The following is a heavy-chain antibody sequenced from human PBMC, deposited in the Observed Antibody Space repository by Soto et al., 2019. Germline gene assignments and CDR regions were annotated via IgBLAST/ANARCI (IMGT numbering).Heavy chain of an antibody. CDR3: ARENWNYDYYYGMDV. D-gene: IGHD1-1*01. V-gene: IGHV1-18*04. J-gene: IGHJ6*02. CDR1: GSPFTPYR. CDR2: ISAYTDNT. Sequence: GDSGKVSCKSSGSPFTPYRITRVRQAPVQGLEWLGWISAYTDNTNYAQNLQGRVTMTTDTSTSTAYMELRSLRSDDTAVYYCARENWNYDYYYGMDVWGQGTTVTVSS.